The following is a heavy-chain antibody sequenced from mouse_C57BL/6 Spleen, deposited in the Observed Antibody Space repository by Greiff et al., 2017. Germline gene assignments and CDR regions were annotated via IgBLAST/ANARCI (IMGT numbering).Heavy chain of an antibody. D-gene: IGHD2-2*01. CDR1: GFTFSDYY. Sequence: EVQRVESEGGLVQPGSSMKLSCTASGFTFSDYYMAWVRQVPEKGLEWVANINYDGSSTYYLDSLKSRFIISRDNAKNILYLQMSSLKSEDTATYYCARDSHGYSFDYWGQGTTLTVSS. CDR3: ARDSHGYSFDY. J-gene: IGHJ2*01. V-gene: IGHV5-16*01. CDR2: INYDGSST.